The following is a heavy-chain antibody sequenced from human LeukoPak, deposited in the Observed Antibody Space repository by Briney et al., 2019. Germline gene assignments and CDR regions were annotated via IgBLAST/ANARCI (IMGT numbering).Heavy chain of an antibody. CDR2: ISSSSSYI. J-gene: IGHJ4*02. D-gene: IGHD3-22*01. CDR1: GFTFSSYS. Sequence: GGSLRLSCAASGFTFSSYSMNWVRQAPGKGLEWVSSISSSSSYIYYADSVKGRFTISRDNAKNSLYLQMNSLRAEDTAVYYCESGEYYYDSSGYIFDYWGQGTLVTVSS. V-gene: IGHV3-21*01. CDR3: ESGEYYYDSSGYIFDY.